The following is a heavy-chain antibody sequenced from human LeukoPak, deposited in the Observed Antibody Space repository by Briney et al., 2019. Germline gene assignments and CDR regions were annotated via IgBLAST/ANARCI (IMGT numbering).Heavy chain of an antibody. CDR2: IDQDGSVK. D-gene: IGHD6-6*01. J-gene: IGHJ4*02. Sequence: GSLRLSCAASGFTFSSYWMSWARQAPGKGLEWVANIDQDGSVKYYVDSVTGRFTISRDNAKNSLYLQMDGLRAEDTAVYYCARIGYSSSSTDYWGQGTLVTVSS. CDR1: GFTFSSYW. CDR3: ARIGYSSSSTDY. V-gene: IGHV3-7*01.